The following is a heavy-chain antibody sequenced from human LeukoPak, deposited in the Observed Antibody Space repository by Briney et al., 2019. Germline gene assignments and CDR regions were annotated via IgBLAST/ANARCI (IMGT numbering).Heavy chain of an antibody. D-gene: IGHD3-22*01. V-gene: IGHV4-59*12. Sequence: SETLSLTCTVSGGSISSYYWSWIRQPPGKGLEWIGYIYHSGSTYYNPSLKSRVTISVDRSKNQFSLKLSSVTAADTAVYYCARASWLSLDYWGQGTLVTVSS. CDR2: IYHSGST. CDR3: ARASWLSLDY. J-gene: IGHJ4*02. CDR1: GGSISSYY.